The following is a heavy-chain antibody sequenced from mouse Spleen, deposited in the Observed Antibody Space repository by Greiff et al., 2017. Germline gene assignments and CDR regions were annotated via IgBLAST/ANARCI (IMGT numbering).Heavy chain of an antibody. CDR2: IDPETGGT. J-gene: IGHJ2*01. CDR3: TSLYYYGSSYYFDY. Sequence: LVESGAELVRPGASVTLSCKASGYTFTDYEMHWVKQTPVHGLEWIGAIDPETGGTAYNQKFKGKAILTADKSSSTAYMELRSLTSEDSAVYYCTSLYYYGSSYYFDYWGQGTTLTVSS. D-gene: IGHD1-1*01. CDR1: GYTFTDYE. V-gene: IGHV1-15*01.